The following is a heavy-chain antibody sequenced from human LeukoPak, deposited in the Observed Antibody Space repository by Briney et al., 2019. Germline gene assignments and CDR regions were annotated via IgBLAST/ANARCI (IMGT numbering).Heavy chain of an antibody. Sequence: SETLSLTCAVYGGSFSGYYWSWIRQPPGKGLEWIGEINHSGSTNYNPSLKSRVTISVDTSKNQFSLKLSSVTAADTAVYYCAKAGLPTVSRQRVQAFDIRGQGKKGNVSS. V-gene: IGHV4-34*01. CDR2: INHSGST. CDR1: GGSFSGYY. D-gene: IGHD4-17*01. CDR3: AKAGLPTVSRQRVQAFDI. J-gene: IGHJ3*02.